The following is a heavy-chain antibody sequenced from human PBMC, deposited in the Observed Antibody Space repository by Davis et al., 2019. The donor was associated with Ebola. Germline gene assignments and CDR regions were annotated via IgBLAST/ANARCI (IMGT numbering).Heavy chain of an antibody. CDR3: ARDNGAGYYYYYGMDV. CDR2: ISSSSSYI. CDR1: GFTFSSYS. Sequence: PGGSLRLSCAASGFTFSSYSMNWVRQAPGKGLEWVSSISSSSSYIYYADSVKGRFTISRDNAKNSLYLQMNSLRAEDTAVYYCARDNGAGYYYYYGMDVWGQGTTVTVSS. V-gene: IGHV3-21*01. D-gene: IGHD6-19*01. J-gene: IGHJ6*02.